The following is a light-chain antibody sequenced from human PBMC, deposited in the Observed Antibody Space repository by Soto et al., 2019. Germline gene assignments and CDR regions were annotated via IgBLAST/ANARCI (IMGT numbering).Light chain of an antibody. CDR1: SSDVGGYNY. Sequence: QSVLTQPASVSGSPGQSITISCTGTSSDVGGYNYVSWYQQHPGKAPKLMIYDVSNRPSGVSNRFSGSKSGNTASLTISGLQAEGEADYYCSSFTSRTLYVFGTGTKVTVL. CDR2: DVS. V-gene: IGLV2-14*01. CDR3: SSFTSRTLYV. J-gene: IGLJ1*01.